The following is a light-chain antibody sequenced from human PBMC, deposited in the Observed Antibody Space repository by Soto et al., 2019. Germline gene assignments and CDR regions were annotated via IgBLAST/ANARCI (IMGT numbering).Light chain of an antibody. CDR2: KAS. CDR3: QQYNSYPEYT. V-gene: IGKV1-5*03. Sequence: DIQMTQSPSTLSASVGDRVTITCRASQSISSWLAWYQQKPGKAPKLLIYKASSLESGVPSRFSGSGSGTEVTLTISSLQPDDFATYYCQQYNSYPEYTFGQGTKLEIK. J-gene: IGKJ2*01. CDR1: QSISSW.